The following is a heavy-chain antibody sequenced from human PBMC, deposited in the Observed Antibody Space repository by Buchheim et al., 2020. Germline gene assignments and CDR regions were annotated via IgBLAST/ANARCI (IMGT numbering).Heavy chain of an antibody. V-gene: IGHV4-39*07. CDR1: GGSISSSSYY. D-gene: IGHD6-19*01. Sequence: QLQLQESGPGLVKPSETLSLTCTVSGGSISSSSYYWGWIRQPPGKGLEWIGSIYYSGSTYYNPSLKSRVNISGEPSKNQFSLKLSSVTAADTAVYYCARDFAQWLPRRNNWFDPWGQGTL. CDR2: IYYSGST. CDR3: ARDFAQWLPRRNNWFDP. J-gene: IGHJ5*02.